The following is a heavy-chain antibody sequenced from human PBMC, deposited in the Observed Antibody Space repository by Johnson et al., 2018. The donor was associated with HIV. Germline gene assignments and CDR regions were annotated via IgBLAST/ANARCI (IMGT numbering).Heavy chain of an antibody. V-gene: IGHV3-9*01. CDR2: ISWNSGCI. CDR1: GFTLSTYG. D-gene: IGHD3-10*01. J-gene: IGHJ3*02. CDR3: AREYTYGPDAFDI. Sequence: VQLVESGGGVVQPGRSLRLSCAASGFTLSTYGMHWVRQAPGKGLEWVSSISWNSGCIGYADSVKGRFTIPRDNAKNSLYLQMNSLRAEDTAVYYCAREYTYGPDAFDIWGQGTRVTVSS.